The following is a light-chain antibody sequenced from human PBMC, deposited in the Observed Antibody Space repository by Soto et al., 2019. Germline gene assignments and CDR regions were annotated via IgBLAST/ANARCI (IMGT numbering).Light chain of an antibody. V-gene: IGKV3-20*01. CDR3: QQHGGSPIT. Sequence: EIVLTQSPGTLSLSPGQRATLSCRASQTVTNNFLAWHQQKPGQTPRLLIYGASSRATGTPDRFSGSGSGTDFTLTISRLEPEDFAVYYCQQHGGSPITFG. CDR2: GAS. CDR1: QTVTNNF. J-gene: IGKJ5*01.